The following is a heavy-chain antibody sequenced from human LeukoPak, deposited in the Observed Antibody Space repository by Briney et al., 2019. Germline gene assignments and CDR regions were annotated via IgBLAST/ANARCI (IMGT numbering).Heavy chain of an antibody. V-gene: IGHV4-31*03. CDR2: IYYSGST. J-gene: IGHJ4*02. Sequence: SETLSLTCTVSGGSISSGGYYWSWIRQHPGKGLEWIGYIYYSGSTYYNPSLKSRVTISEDTSKYQFSLKLSSVTAADTAVYYCARHGSGSYWSWFDYWGQGTLVTVSS. D-gene: IGHD3-10*01. CDR1: GGSISSGGYY. CDR3: ARHGSGSYWSWFDY.